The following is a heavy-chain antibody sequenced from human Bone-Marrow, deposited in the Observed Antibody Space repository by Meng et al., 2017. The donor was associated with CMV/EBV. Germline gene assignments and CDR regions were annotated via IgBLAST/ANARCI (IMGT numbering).Heavy chain of an antibody. CDR3: TSQSVFWIEYGYYYYGMDV. J-gene: IGHJ6*02. CDR2: IKSKTDGGTT. Sequence: GGSLRLSCTASGFTFGDYAMNWVRQAPGKGLEWVGRIKSKTDGGTTDYAAPVKGRFTISRDDSKNTLYLQMNSLKTEDTAVYYCTSQSVFWIEYGYYYYGMDVWGQGTTVTVSS. V-gene: IGHV3-15*01. D-gene: IGHD3-3*01. CDR1: GFTFGDYA.